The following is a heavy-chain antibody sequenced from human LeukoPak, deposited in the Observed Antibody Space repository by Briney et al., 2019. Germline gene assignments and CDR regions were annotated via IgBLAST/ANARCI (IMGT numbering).Heavy chain of an antibody. V-gene: IGHV4-59*01. J-gene: IGHJ4*02. CDR3: ARTYYYGSGRYFDY. CDR1: GGSISNYY. Sequence: PSETLSLTCTISGGSISNYYWSWLRQPPGKGLEWIGYIYHSGNTNYNPSLKSRVTVSVDTSKDQFSLKLTSVTAADTAVYYCARTYYYGSGRYFDYWGQGTLVAVSS. D-gene: IGHD3-10*01. CDR2: IYHSGNT.